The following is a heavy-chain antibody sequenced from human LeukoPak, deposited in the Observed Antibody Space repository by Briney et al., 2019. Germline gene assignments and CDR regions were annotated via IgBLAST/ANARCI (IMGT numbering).Heavy chain of an antibody. CDR2: IYSGGST. J-gene: IGHJ4*02. D-gene: IGHD1-26*01. Sequence: GGSLRLSCAASGFTVSSNYMSWVRQAPGKGLEWVSVIYSGGSTYYADSVKGRFTISRDNSKNTLYLQMNSLRAEDTAVYYCASADGSYSFDYWGQGTLVTVSS. V-gene: IGHV3-53*01. CDR3: ASADGSYSFDY. CDR1: GFTVSSNY.